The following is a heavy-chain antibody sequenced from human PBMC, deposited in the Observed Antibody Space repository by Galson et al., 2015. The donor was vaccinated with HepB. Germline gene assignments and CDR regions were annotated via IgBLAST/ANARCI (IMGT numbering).Heavy chain of an antibody. CDR2: IFYDGSEK. D-gene: IGHD2-15*01. J-gene: IGHJ3*02. V-gene: IGHV3-33*01. Sequence: SLRLSCAASGFTFNNYAMYWVRQAPGKGLEWVTHIFYDGSEKYYADSVKGRFTISRDSFKNMLYLQMNSLRAEGTAVYYCARPLGYCSGGRCIGTTSFDIWGQGTMVTVSS. CDR1: GFTFNNYA. CDR3: ARPLGYCSGGRCIGTTSFDI.